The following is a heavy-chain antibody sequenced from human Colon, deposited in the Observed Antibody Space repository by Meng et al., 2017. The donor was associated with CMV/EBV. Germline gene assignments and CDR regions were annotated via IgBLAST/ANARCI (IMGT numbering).Heavy chain of an antibody. CDR2: IKEDGSGQ. D-gene: IGHD2-2*01. CDR1: GFTFTTFW. Sequence: GGSLRLSCAASGFTFTTFWMTWVRQAPGKGLEWVANIKEDGSGQWYEDSVKGRFIISRDNAKKSVYLQMNSLRAGDTAVYYCVRESTSSSYDYWGQGTLVTVSS. J-gene: IGHJ4*02. V-gene: IGHV3-7*01. CDR3: VRESTSSSYDY.